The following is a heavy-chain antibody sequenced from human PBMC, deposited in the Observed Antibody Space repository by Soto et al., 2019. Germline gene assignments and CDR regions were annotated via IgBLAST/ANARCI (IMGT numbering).Heavy chain of an antibody. D-gene: IGHD3-16*02. CDR2: MNPNSGNT. J-gene: IGHJ4*02. Sequence: QVQLVQSGAEVKKPGASVKVSCKASGYTFTSYDINWVRQATGQGLEWMGWMNPNSGNTGYAQKFQGRVTMTRNTSISTADMELSSLRSEDTAVYYCARGTISLSYYDYIWGSYRPDYYFDYWGQGTLVTVSS. CDR1: GYTFTSYD. CDR3: ARGTISLSYYDYIWGSYRPDYYFDY. V-gene: IGHV1-8*01.